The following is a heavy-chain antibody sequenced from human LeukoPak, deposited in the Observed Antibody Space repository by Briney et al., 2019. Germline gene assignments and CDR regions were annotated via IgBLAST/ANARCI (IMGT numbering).Heavy chain of an antibody. CDR3: ARGDSLMVSAIEFDF. D-gene: IGHD2-8*01. Sequence: GGSLRLSCAVSGFIFNSYAMHWVRQGPGKGLEWVAVISYDGSNKYFADSVKGRFTISRDNSKNTLYLQTNSLRAEDTAMYYCARGDSLMVSAIEFDFWGQGTLVTVSS. J-gene: IGHJ4*02. CDR2: ISYDGSNK. CDR1: GFIFNSYA. V-gene: IGHV3-30-3*01.